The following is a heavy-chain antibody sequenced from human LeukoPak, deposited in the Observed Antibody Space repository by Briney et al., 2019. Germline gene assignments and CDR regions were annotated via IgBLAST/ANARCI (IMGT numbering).Heavy chain of an antibody. Sequence: SETLSLTCAVSGGSISSGGYSWSWIRQPPGKGLEWIGYIYHSGSTYYNPSLKSRVTISVDRSKNQFSLKLSSVTAADTAVYYCAKAMEAVYYYYGMDVWGQGPTVTVSS. CDR3: AKAMEAVYYYYGMDV. CDR1: GGSISSGGYS. D-gene: IGHD3-3*01. CDR2: IYHSGST. J-gene: IGHJ6*02. V-gene: IGHV4-30-2*01.